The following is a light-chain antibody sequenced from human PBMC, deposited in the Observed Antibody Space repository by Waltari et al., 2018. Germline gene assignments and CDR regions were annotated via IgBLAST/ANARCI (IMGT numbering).Light chain of an antibody. CDR2: EDS. V-gene: IGLV1-51*02. CDR1: GSNIGNNY. J-gene: IGLJ7*01. Sequence: QSVLTQPPSVSAAPGQRVTISCSGGGSNIGNNYVSWYRQFPGTPPKLLIYEDSERPSGIPGRFSGSKSGTSATLDITGLQAGDEADYYCGTWDSSLSGAVFGGGTHLTVL. CDR3: GTWDSSLSGAV.